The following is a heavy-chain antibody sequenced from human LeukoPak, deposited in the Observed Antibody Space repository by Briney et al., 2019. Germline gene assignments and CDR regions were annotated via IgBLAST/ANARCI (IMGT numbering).Heavy chain of an antibody. CDR1: GGSFSGYY. Sequence: SETLSLTCAVYGGSFSGYYWSWIRQPPGKGLEWIGEINHSGSTNYNPSLKSRVTISVDTSKNQFSLKLSSVTAADTAGYYCASFYDSSGYYYPLGYWGQGTLVTVSS. J-gene: IGHJ4*02. CDR2: INHSGST. CDR3: ASFYDSSGYYYPLGY. D-gene: IGHD3-22*01. V-gene: IGHV4-34*01.